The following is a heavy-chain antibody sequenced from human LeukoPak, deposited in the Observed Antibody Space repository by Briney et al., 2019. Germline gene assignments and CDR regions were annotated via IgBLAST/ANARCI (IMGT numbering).Heavy chain of an antibody. J-gene: IGHJ3*02. Sequence: GGSLRLSCAASGFTFSSYAMSWVRQAPGKGLEWVSAISGSGGSTYYADSVKGRFTISRDNSKNTLYLQVNSLRAEDTAVYYCAKSDRRVDYVWGSPRGAFDIWGQGTMVTVSS. CDR2: ISGSGGST. V-gene: IGHV3-23*01. CDR1: GFTFSSYA. CDR3: AKSDRRVDYVWGSPRGAFDI. D-gene: IGHD3-16*01.